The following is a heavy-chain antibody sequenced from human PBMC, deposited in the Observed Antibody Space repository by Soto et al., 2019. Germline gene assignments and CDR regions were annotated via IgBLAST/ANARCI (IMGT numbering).Heavy chain of an antibody. CDR3: ARVAIFGVVIASRGPVDY. CDR2: ISYDGSNK. V-gene: IGHV3-30-3*01. Sequence: GGSLRLSCAASGFTFSSYAMHWVRQAPGKGLEWVAVISYDGSNKYYADSVKGRFTISRDNSKNTLYLQMNSLRAEDTAVYYCARVAIFGVVIASRGPVDYWGQGTLVTVSS. J-gene: IGHJ4*02. D-gene: IGHD3-3*01. CDR1: GFTFSSYA.